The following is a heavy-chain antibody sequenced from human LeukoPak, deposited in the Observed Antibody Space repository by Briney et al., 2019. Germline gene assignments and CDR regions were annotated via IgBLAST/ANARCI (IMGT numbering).Heavy chain of an antibody. CDR1: GGSISNKY. D-gene: IGHD1-1*01. CDR3: ARVEDAFDI. Sequence: SETLSLTCTVSGGSISNKYWSWIRQPPGKGLEWIGYIYYSGSTNYNPSLKSRVTISVDTSKNQFSLKLSSVTAADTAVYYCARVEDAFDIWGQGTMVTVSS. V-gene: IGHV4-59*01. CDR2: IYYSGST. J-gene: IGHJ3*02.